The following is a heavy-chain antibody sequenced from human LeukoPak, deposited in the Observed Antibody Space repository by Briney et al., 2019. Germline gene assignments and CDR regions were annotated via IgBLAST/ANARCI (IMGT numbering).Heavy chain of an antibody. D-gene: IGHD3-3*01. V-gene: IGHV3-73*01. CDR1: GFTFSGSA. Sequence: GGSLRLSCAASGFTFSGSAMHWVRQASGKGLEWVGRIRSKANSYATAYAASVKGRFTISRDDSKNTAYLQMNSLKTEDTAVYYCTREREDYYDFWSGRYYYYYMDVWGKGTTVTVSS. CDR3: TREREDYYDFWSGRYYYYYMDV. CDR2: IRSKANSYAT. J-gene: IGHJ6*03.